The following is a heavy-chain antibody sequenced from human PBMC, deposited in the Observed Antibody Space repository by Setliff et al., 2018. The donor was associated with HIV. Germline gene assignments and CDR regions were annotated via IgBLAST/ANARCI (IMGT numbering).Heavy chain of an antibody. V-gene: IGHV1-18*01. CDR1: GYTFSTYG. CDR3: VRDRWKEQLVEGWFDP. Sequence: ASVKVSCKASGYTFSTYGISWVRQAPGQGLEWMGWISAHNDVTHYAQHLQGRVTMTTDTSTSTAYMELRSLRSDDTAVYYCVRDRWKEQLVEGWFDPWGQGTLVTSP. CDR2: ISAHNDVT. J-gene: IGHJ5*02. D-gene: IGHD6-13*01.